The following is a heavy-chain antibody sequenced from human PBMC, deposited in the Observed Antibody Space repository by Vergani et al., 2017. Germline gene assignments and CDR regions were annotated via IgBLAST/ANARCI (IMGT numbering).Heavy chain of an antibody. Sequence: QVQLQESGPGLVRPSQTLSLTCTVSGGSISSGSYYWSWFRQPAGKGLEWIGRFYTGGGTSYNPSLKSRVTISVDTSKNQFSLQLSSGTAADTAVYYCARDPLYSTTWPFLLLDMDVWGQGTTVTGSS. CDR2: FYTGGGT. CDR3: ARDPLYSTTWPFLLLDMDV. D-gene: IGHD6-13*01. V-gene: IGHV4-61*02. CDR1: GGSISSGSYY. J-gene: IGHJ6*02.